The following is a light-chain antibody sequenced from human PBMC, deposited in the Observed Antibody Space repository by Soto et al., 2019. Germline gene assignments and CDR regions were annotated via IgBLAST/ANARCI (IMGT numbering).Light chain of an antibody. V-gene: IGLV2-8*01. CDR1: SSDVGGYNY. J-gene: IGLJ3*02. CDR3: GSYAGFNSWV. CDR2: EVT. Sequence: QSALTQPPSASGSPGQSVTISCTGTSSDVGGYNYVSWYQQHPAKAPKLMIYEVTKRPSGVPDRFSGSKSGDTASLTVSGLQAEDEADYYCGSYAGFNSWVFGGWTKLTVL.